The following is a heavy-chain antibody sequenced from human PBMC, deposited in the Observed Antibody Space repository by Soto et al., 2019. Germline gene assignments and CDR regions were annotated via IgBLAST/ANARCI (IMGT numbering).Heavy chain of an antibody. V-gene: IGHV3-30*03. CDR3: ARSEQYQVFAFDI. Sequence: GGSLRLSCAASGFTLSSYGMHWVRQAPGKGLEWVALITYAGSNKNYADSVKGRFTISRDNSKNTLYLQMNSLRAEDTAVYYCARSEQYQVFAFDIWGQGTMVTVSS. CDR1: GFTLSSYG. D-gene: IGHD2-2*01. J-gene: IGHJ3*02. CDR2: ITYAGSNK.